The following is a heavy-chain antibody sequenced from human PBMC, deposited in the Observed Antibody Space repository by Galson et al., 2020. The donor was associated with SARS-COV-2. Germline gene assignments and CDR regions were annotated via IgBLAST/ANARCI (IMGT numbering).Heavy chain of an antibody. D-gene: IGHD6-13*01. J-gene: IGHJ6*03. CDR2: IWYDGSNK. CDR1: GFTFSSYG. V-gene: IGHV3-33*01. Sequence: GGSLRLSCAASGFTFSSYGMHWVRQAPGKGLEWVAVIWYDGSNKYYADSVKGRFTISRDNSKNTLYLQMNSLRAEDTAVYYCARDPASIAADPAYYYYMDVWGKGTTVTVSS. CDR3: ARDPASIAADPAYYYYMDV.